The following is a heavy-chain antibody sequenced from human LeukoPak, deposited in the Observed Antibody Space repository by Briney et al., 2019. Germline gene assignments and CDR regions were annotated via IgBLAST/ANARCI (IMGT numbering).Heavy chain of an antibody. V-gene: IGHV4-31*03. CDR1: GGSISSGGYY. CDR3: AREKDRNYGWFDP. CDR2: IYYSGST. J-gene: IGHJ5*02. Sequence: SETLSLTCTVSGGSISSGGYYWSWIRQHPGKGLEWIGYIYYSGSTYYNPSLKSRVTISADTSKNQFSLKLSSVTAADTAVYYCAREKDRNYGWFDPWGQGTLVTVSS. D-gene: IGHD1-14*01.